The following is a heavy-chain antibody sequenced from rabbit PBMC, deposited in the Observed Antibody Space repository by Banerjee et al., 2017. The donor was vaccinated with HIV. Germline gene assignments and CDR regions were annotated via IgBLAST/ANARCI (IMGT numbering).Heavy chain of an antibody. CDR3: ARDPAAVSIYCTDLDL. D-gene: IGHD8-1*01. J-gene: IGHJ6*01. V-gene: IGHV1S45*01. CDR2: INTSSGNT. CDR1: GFSLSNKYV. Sequence: QEQLEESGGALVKPEGSLTLTCTASGFSLSNKYVMCWVRQAPGKGLEWIACINTSSGNTVYATWAKGRFTISKTSSTTVTLQMTSLTAADTATYFCARDPAAVSIYCTDLDLWGPGTLVTVS.